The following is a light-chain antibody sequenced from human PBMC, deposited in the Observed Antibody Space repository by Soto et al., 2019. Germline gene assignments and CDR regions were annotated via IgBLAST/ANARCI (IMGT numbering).Light chain of an antibody. V-gene: IGKV3-15*01. CDR1: QSISDT. J-gene: IGKJ1*01. CDR3: QQYDNWPWT. Sequence: EIVMTQSPATLPVSPGVRATLSCGASQSISDTLAWYQQKPGQAPRLLIHGASTRAPGFPARFSGSGSGTDFTLPISSLQSEDFAVYYCQQYDNWPWTFGQGTKVDIK. CDR2: GAS.